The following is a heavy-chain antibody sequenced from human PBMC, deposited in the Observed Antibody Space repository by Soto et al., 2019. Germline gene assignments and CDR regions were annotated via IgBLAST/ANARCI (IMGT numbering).Heavy chain of an antibody. CDR3: AKDLGYCSGGSCRTRYYFDY. Sequence: PGGSLRLSCAASGFSFSSHGMHWVRQAPGKGLEWVAVISYDGSKKYYADSVKGRFTISRDISKNTLYLQMSGLRPEDTAVYYCAKDLGYCSGGSCRTRYYFDYWGQGTLVTVSS. J-gene: IGHJ4*02. CDR2: ISYDGSKK. V-gene: IGHV3-30*18. D-gene: IGHD2-15*01. CDR1: GFSFSSHG.